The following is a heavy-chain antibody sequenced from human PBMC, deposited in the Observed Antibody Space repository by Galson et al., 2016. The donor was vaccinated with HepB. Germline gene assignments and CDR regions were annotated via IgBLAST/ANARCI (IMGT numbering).Heavy chain of an antibody. CDR1: GFTFSSYA. J-gene: IGHJ4*02. Sequence: SLRLSCAASGFTFSSYAMNWVRQAPGKGLEWVATLTGSGGGTYYADSVKGRFTISRDNSKNTLYLEMISPRAGDTAVYYCAKVPHHSTGWPREIDYWGQGTLVIVSS. CDR2: LTGSGGGT. D-gene: IGHD6-25*01. CDR3: AKVPHHSTGWPREIDY. V-gene: IGHV3-23*01.